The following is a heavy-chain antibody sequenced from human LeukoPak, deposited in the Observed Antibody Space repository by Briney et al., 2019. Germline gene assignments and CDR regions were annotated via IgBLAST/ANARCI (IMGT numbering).Heavy chain of an antibody. CDR3: AKLKRVGIAPFDD. J-gene: IGHJ4*02. CDR1: GFTFSHFA. V-gene: IGHV3-23*01. D-gene: IGHD3-10*01. Sequence: QAGGSLRLSCAASGFTFSHFAMSWVRQAPGKGLHWVSTISGSGNKTYDADSVKGRFTISRDNSKNTLYLQMTGLRAVDTAVYYCAKLKRVGIAPFDDWGQGTLVTVSS. CDR2: ISGSGNKT.